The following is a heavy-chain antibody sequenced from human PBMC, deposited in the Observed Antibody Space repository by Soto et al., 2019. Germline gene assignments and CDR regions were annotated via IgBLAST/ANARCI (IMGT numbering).Heavy chain of an antibody. CDR2: IDWDDDK. D-gene: IGHD1-26*01. Sequence: SGPTLVNPTQTLTLTCTFSGFSLSTSGMCVSWIRQPPGKALEWLALIDWDDDKYYSTSLKTRLTISKDTSKNQVVLTMTNMDPVDTATYYCAWGSGSLSSYGMDVWGQGTTVTVSS. J-gene: IGHJ6*02. V-gene: IGHV2-70*01. CDR3: AWGSGSLSSYGMDV. CDR1: GFSLSTSGMC.